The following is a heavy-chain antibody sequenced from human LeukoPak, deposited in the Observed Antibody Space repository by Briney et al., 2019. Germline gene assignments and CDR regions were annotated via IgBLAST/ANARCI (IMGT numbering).Heavy chain of an antibody. J-gene: IGHJ4*02. CDR1: GFTFSSYA. CDR2: ISYDGSNK. Sequence: SGGSLRLSCAASGFTFSSYAMHWVRQAPGKGLEWVAVISYDGSNKYYADSVKGRFTISRDNSKNTLYLQMNSLRAEDTAVYYCARRGWGSYRPTNYFDYWGQGTLVTVSS. V-gene: IGHV3-30*04. D-gene: IGHD3-16*02. CDR3: ARRGWGSYRPTNYFDY.